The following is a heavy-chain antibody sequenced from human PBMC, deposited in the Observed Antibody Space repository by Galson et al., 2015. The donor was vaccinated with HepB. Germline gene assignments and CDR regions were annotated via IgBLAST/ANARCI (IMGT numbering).Heavy chain of an antibody. Sequence: ETLSLTCTVSGGSISSYYWSWIRQPPGKGLEWIGYIYYSGSTNYNPSLKSRVTISVDTSKNQFSLKLSSVTAADTAVYYCARVQWGVVPAAKFFDCWGQGTLVTVSS. CDR2: IYYSGST. V-gene: IGHV4-59*01. CDR1: GGSISSYY. CDR3: ARVQWGVVPAAKFFDC. J-gene: IGHJ4*02. D-gene: IGHD2-2*01.